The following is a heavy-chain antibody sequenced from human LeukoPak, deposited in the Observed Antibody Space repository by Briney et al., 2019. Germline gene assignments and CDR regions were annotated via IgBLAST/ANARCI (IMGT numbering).Heavy chain of an antibody. Sequence: GGSLRLSCAASGFTFSSYGMHWVRQAPGKGLEWVAVIWYDGSNKYYADSVKGRFTISRDNSKNTLYLQMNSLRAEDTTVYYCARDAVYSSSWQYYWGQGTLVPVSS. CDR2: IWYDGSNK. V-gene: IGHV3-33*01. CDR3: ARDAVYSSSWQYY. D-gene: IGHD6-13*01. CDR1: GFTFSSYG. J-gene: IGHJ4*02.